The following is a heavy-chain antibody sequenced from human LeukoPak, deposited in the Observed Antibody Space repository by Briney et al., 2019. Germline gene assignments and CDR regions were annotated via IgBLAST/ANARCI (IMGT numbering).Heavy chain of an antibody. CDR1: GFTFSSYA. J-gene: IGHJ4*02. Sequence: PGGSLRLSCAPSGFTFSSYAMCSVCATPGKGGEWGSDICGSGGSTYCAESVNHRLTIPRDNSKNTLYLQMNSLRAEDAVLYYSAKVRHLYGVLDYWGQGTLVTVSS. CDR3: AKVRHLYGVLDY. CDR2: ICGSGGST. V-gene: IGHV3-23*01. D-gene: IGHD4-17*01.